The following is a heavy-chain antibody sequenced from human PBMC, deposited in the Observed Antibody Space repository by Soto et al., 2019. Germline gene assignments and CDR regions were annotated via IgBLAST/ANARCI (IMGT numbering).Heavy chain of an antibody. CDR2: IYYSGST. CDR3: AREGGVTVFDY. Sequence: QVQLQESGPGLVKPSETLSLTCTVSGGSISSYYWSWIRQPPGKGLEWIGYIYYSGSTNYNPSLKSRVTISVDTSKNQFSLKLSSVTAADTAVYYCAREGGVTVFDYWGQGTLVTVSS. CDR1: GGSISSYY. V-gene: IGHV4-59*01. J-gene: IGHJ4*02. D-gene: IGHD3-3*01.